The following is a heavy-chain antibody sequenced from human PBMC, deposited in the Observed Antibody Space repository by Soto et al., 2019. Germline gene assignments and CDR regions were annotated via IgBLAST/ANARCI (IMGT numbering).Heavy chain of an antibody. D-gene: IGHD2-15*01. J-gene: IGHJ4*02. CDR1: GFTFSNAW. Sequence: GGSLRLSCAASGFTFSNAWMSWVRQAPGKGLEWVGRIKSKTDGGTTDYAAPVKGRFTISRDDSKNTLYLQMNSLKTEDTAVYYCTTVVVVVAATTVIHFDYWGQGTLVTVSS. CDR2: IKSKTDGGTT. V-gene: IGHV3-15*01. CDR3: TTVVVVVAATTVIHFDY.